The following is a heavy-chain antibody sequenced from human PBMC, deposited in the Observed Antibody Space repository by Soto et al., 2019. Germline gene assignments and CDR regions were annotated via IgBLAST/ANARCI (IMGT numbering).Heavy chain of an antibody. Sequence: SVKVSCKASGGTFSSYAISWVRQAPGQGLEWMGGIIPIFGTANYAQKFQGRVTITADESSSTAYMELSSLRSEDTAVYYCARVHCSSTSCQYYYYYYGMDVWGQGTTVTVSS. CDR1: GGTFSSYA. V-gene: IGHV1-69*13. CDR2: IIPIFGTA. D-gene: IGHD2-2*01. J-gene: IGHJ6*02. CDR3: ARVHCSSTSCQYYYYYYGMDV.